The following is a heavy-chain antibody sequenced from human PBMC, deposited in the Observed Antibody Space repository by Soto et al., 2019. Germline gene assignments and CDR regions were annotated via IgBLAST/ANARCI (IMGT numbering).Heavy chain of an antibody. J-gene: IGHJ2*01. CDR1: GGSISSGGYY. CDR2: IYYSGST. CDR3: ARDPGFPPAIRPGNWYFDL. Sequence: QVQLQESGPGLVKPSQTLSLTCTVSGGSISSGGYYWSWVRQHPGKGLEWIGYIYYSGSTYYNPSLKSRVTISVDTSKNQFSLKLSSVTAADTAVYYCARDPGFPPAIRPGNWYFDLWGRGTLVTVSS. D-gene: IGHD2-2*01. V-gene: IGHV4-31*03.